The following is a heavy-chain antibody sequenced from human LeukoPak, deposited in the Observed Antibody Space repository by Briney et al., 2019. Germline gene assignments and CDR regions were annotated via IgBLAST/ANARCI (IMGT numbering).Heavy chain of an antibody. Sequence: ASVKVSCKASGYTFTSYDINWVRQATGQGLEWMGWMNPNSGNTGYAQKFQGRVTMTRNTSISTAYMELSSLRSEDTAVYYCARGALGCSSTSCYTEDYWGQGTLVTVSS. CDR1: GYTFTSYD. CDR2: MNPNSGNT. D-gene: IGHD2-2*02. CDR3: ARGALGCSSTSCYTEDY. V-gene: IGHV1-8*01. J-gene: IGHJ4*02.